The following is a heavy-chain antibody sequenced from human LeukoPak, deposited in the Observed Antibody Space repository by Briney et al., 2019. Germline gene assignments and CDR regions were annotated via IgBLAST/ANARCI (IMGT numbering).Heavy chain of an antibody. CDR2: IYHSGST. V-gene: IGHV4-4*02. CDR1: GGSISSSNW. Sequence: SETLSLTCAVSGGSISSSNWWSWVCQPPGKGLEWIGEIYHSGSTNYNSSLKSRVTISVDKSKNQFSLKLSSVTAADTAVYYCASLPWGCSGYDWDDYWGQGTLVTVSS. CDR3: ASLPWGCSGYDWDDY. D-gene: IGHD5-12*01. J-gene: IGHJ4*02.